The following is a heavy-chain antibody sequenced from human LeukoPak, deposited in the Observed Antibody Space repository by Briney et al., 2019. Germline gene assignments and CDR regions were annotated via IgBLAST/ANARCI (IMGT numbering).Heavy chain of an antibody. CDR3: ANLLSPMRVVIAPNDY. Sequence: SETLSLTCAVSGGSISSYYGSWIRQPPGKGLEGFGDIFYSGSTNYNPSLKSRVTISVKTSKNQFSLKRRSVTAADTAVYYCANLLSPMRVVIAPNDYWGQGTLVTVSS. V-gene: IGHV4-59*01. CDR2: IFYSGST. J-gene: IGHJ4*02. CDR1: GGSISSYY. D-gene: IGHD2-21*01.